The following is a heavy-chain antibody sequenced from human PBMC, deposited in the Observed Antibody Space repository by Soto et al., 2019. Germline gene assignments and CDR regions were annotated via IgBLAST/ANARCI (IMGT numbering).Heavy chain of an antibody. V-gene: IGHV4-30-4*01. Sequence: SETLSLTCTVSGGSISSGDYYWSWIRQPPGKGLEWIGYIYYSGSTYYNPSLKSRVTISVDTSKNQFSLKLSSVTAADTAVYYCARSGDIVATRDFDYWGQGTLVTVSS. D-gene: IGHD5-12*01. CDR3: ARSGDIVATRDFDY. CDR2: IYYSGST. CDR1: GGSISSGDYY. J-gene: IGHJ4*02.